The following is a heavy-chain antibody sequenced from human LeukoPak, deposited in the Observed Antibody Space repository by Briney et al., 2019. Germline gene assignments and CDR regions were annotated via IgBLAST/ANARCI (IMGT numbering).Heavy chain of an antibody. V-gene: IGHV3-7*01. Sequence: GGSLRLSCAASGFTFSSYWMSWVRQAPGKGLEWVAKINEDGSEKHYVDSVKGRFTISRDNTKKSLYLQMNSLRAEDTAVYYCTKGGGVPGDWGQGTLVTVSS. CDR3: TKGGGVPGD. D-gene: IGHD1-26*01. J-gene: IGHJ4*02. CDR1: GFTFSSYW. CDR2: INEDGSEK.